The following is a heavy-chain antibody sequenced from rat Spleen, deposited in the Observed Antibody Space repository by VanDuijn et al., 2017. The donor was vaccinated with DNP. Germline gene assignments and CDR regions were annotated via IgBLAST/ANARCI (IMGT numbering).Heavy chain of an antibody. Sequence: EVQLVESGGGLVQPGRSLKLSCAASGFTFSDYNMAWVRQAPKKGLEWVATIIYDGSRTYYRDSVKGRFTISRDNAKSTLYLQMDSLRSEDTATYYCATYNNYWYFDFWGPGTMVTVSS. CDR2: IIYDGSRT. CDR3: ATYNNYWYFDF. D-gene: IGHD1-10*01. CDR1: GFTFSDYN. J-gene: IGHJ1*01. V-gene: IGHV5S10*01.